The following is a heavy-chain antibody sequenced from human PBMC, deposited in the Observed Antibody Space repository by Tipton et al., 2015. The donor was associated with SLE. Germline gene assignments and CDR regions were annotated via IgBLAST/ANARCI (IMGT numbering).Heavy chain of an antibody. CDR3: ARDEGMYYDSSGYYDY. V-gene: IGHV3-48*01. J-gene: IGHJ4*02. Sequence: SLRLSCAASGFTFSSYSMNWVRQAPGKGLEWVSYISSSSSTIYYADSVKGRFTISRDNAKNSLYLQMNSLRAEDTAVYYCARDEGMYYDSSGYYDYWGQGTLVTVSS. CDR2: ISSSSSTI. CDR1: GFTFSSYS. D-gene: IGHD3-22*01.